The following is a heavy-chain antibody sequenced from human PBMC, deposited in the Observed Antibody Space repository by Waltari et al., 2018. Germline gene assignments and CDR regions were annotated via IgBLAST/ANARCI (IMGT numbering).Heavy chain of an antibody. CDR2: ISHSGNT. CDR3: AREGQQLGTLDYYYGMDV. CDR1: GGSFSDYY. D-gene: IGHD6-13*01. J-gene: IGHJ6*02. Sequence: QVHLEPWGAGLLKPSETLSLTCAVYGGSFSDYYWSWVRQPPGKGLECIGEISHSGNTNYNPSLKSRVTISIDTSKNQFSLILTSVTAADTAVYYCAREGQQLGTLDYYYGMDVWGQGTTVTVSS. V-gene: IGHV4-34*01.